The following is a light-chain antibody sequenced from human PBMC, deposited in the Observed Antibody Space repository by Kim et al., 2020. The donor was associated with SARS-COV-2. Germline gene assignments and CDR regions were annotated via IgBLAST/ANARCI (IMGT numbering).Light chain of an antibody. CDR1: QYITRR. CDR3: QQYDTYPWT. V-gene: IGKV1-5*03. J-gene: IGKJ1*01. CDR2: KPS. Sequence: GDRVTITCRASQYITRRLAWYQQKPAKAPKVLISKPSTLESGVPSTFSGSGSGTDFTLTISSLQPDDFATYYCQQYDTYPWTFGQGTKV.